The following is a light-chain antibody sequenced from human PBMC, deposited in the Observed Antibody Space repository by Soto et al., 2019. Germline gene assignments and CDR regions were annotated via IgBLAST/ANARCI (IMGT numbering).Light chain of an antibody. J-gene: IGKJ5*01. CDR1: QSVNSN. CDR2: GIS. CDR3: QQYSKWPIT. V-gene: IGKV3-15*01. Sequence: EMVMTQSPAILSVSPGESATLSCRASQSVNSNYLAWYQQHPGQPPRLIIYGISTRASGIPASFSGSGSGTEFSLTISSLQYEDFAVYYCQQYSKWPITFGQGTRLEIK.